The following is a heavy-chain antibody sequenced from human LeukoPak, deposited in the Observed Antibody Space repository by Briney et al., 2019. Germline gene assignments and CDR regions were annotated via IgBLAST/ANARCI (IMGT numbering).Heavy chain of an antibody. CDR1: GFTIGYYW. V-gene: IGHV3-7*01. CDR3: ARAIGIAGSY. CDR2: IKQDGSEK. Sequence: GGSLRLSCAASGFTIGYYWMTWVRQAPGKGLEWVANIKQDGSEKYYVNSVKGRFTISRDNAKNSVYLQMSSLRAEDTAVYYCARAIGIAGSYWGQGTPVTVSS. J-gene: IGHJ4*02. D-gene: IGHD1-20*01.